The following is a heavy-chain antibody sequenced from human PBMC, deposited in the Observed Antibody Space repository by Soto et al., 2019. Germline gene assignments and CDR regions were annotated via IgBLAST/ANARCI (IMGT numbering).Heavy chain of an antibody. CDR2: IYWDDDQ. Sequence: QITLKESGPTLVKPTQTLTLTCTFSGFSLTTRGVGVGWIRQPPGKALEWLALIYWDDDQRYSPSLKNRLTVTKDTSKNQVVLTMTKMDPVDTGTYYCARRRIYNGYDSWGQGTLVTVSS. D-gene: IGHD2-2*03. CDR1: GFSLTTRGVG. J-gene: IGHJ4*02. CDR3: ARRRIYNGYDS. V-gene: IGHV2-5*02.